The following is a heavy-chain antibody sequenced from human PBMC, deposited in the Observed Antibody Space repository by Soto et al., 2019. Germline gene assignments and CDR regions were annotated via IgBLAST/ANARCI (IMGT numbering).Heavy chain of an antibody. J-gene: IGHJ4*02. D-gene: IGHD1-20*01. CDR3: ATKRTGITTIGPGY. CDR2: ISADSGNS. Sequence: ASVKVSCKASGYTLTRFALHWVRQAPGQRLEWMGWISADSGNSQYSQKFQGRVTITRDTSASTAYMELSSLKTEDTAVYYCATKRTGITTIGPGYWGQGTLVTVSS. CDR1: GYTLTRFA. V-gene: IGHV1-3*01.